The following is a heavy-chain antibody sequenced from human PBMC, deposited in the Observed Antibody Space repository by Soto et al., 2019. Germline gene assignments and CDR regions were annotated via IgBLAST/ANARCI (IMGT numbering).Heavy chain of an antibody. CDR1: CYTFTSYG. CDR3: ARGGGGKILDI. V-gene: IGHV1-18*01. Sequence: ASVKVSCKSSCYTFTSYGISLFRQAPGQGLECMGWISAYNGNTSYAQKLQGRVTMTTDTSTSTAYMELRSLRSDDTAVYYCARGGGGKILDIWGQGTMVTVSS. CDR2: ISAYNGNT. J-gene: IGHJ3*02. D-gene: IGHD2-15*01.